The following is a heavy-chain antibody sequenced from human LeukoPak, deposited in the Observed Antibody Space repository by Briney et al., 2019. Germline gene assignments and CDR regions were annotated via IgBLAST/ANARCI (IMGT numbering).Heavy chain of an antibody. CDR3: ARSGAIAVADGFDY. D-gene: IGHD6-19*01. J-gene: IGHJ4*02. V-gene: IGHV1-18*01. Sequence: GASVKVSCKASGYTFTSYGISWVRQAPGQGLEWMGWISAYNGNTNYAQKLQVRVTMTTDTSTSTAYMELRSLRSDDTAVYYCARSGAIAVADGFDYWGQGTLVTVSS. CDR1: GYTFTSYG. CDR2: ISAYNGNT.